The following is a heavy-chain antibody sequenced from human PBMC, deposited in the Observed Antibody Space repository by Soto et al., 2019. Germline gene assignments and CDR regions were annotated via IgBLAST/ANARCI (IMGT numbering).Heavy chain of an antibody. CDR2: IYFSGST. Sequence: QLQLQESGPGLVKPSETLSLTCTVSGVSITNTSYYWGWIRQPPGKGLEWIGTIYFSGSTFYNPSLKSRLTISLDTSKTQFCLRLSSVTAADTAVYYCARHGSYWGQGTLVAVSS. CDR3: ARHGSY. CDR1: GVSITNTSYY. V-gene: IGHV4-39*01. J-gene: IGHJ4*02.